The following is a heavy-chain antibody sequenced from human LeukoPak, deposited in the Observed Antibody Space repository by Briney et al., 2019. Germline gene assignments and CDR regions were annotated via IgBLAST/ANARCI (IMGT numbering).Heavy chain of an antibody. Sequence: PSETLSLTCTVSGGSMSSYYWSWIRQPPGKGLEWIGYIYYSGSTNYNPSLKSRVTISVDTSKNQFSLKLSSVTAADTAVYYCARGLAAVSNYYFDYWGQGTLVTVSS. D-gene: IGHD6-13*01. CDR3: ARGLAAVSNYYFDY. CDR1: GGSMSSYY. CDR2: IYYSGST. J-gene: IGHJ4*02. V-gene: IGHV4-59*01.